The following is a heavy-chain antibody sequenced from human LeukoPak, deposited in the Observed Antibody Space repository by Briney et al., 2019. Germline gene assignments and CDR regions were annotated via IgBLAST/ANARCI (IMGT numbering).Heavy chain of an antibody. V-gene: IGHV4-34*01. J-gene: IGHJ3*02. D-gene: IGHD2-21*02. Sequence: SETLSLTCAVYGGSFSGYYWSWIRQPPGKGLEWIGEINHSGSTNYNPSLKSRVTISVDTSKNQFSLKLSSVTAADTAVYYCARLPWGGGDAFDIWGQGTMVTVSS. CDR2: INHSGST. CDR1: GGSFSGYY. CDR3: ARLPWGGGDAFDI.